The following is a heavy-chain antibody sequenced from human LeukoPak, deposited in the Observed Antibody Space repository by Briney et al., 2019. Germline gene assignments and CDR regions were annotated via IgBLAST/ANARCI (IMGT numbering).Heavy chain of an antibody. Sequence: SETLSLTCTVSGGSISSYYWSWIRQPPGKGLEWIGYIYYSGSTNYNPYLTSRVTISVATSKNQFSLKLSSVTAADTAVYYCARGSSEAGAFDIWGQGTMVTVSS. D-gene: IGHD3-22*01. J-gene: IGHJ3*02. V-gene: IGHV4-59*01. CDR2: IYYSGST. CDR3: ARGSSEAGAFDI. CDR1: GGSISSYY.